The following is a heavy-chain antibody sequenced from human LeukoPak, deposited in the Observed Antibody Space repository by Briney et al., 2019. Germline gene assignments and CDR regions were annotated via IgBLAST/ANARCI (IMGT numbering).Heavy chain of an antibody. J-gene: IGHJ4*02. CDR2: ISYDGSNK. V-gene: IGHV3-30*03. CDR1: GFTFSSYG. Sequence: GGSLRLSCAASGFTFSSYGMHWVRQAPGKGLEWVAVISYDGSNKYYADSVKGRFTISRDNSKNTLYLQMNSLRAEDTAVYYCACSSSEEDYWGQGTLVTVSS. D-gene: IGHD6-13*01. CDR3: ACSSSEEDY.